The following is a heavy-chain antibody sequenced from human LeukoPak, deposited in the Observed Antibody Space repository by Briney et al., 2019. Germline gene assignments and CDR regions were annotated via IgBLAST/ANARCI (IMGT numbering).Heavy chain of an antibody. V-gene: IGHV1-18*03. Sequence: GASVKVSCKASGYTFTSYGISWVRRAPGQGLEWMGWISAYNGNTNYALKLQGRVTMTTDTSTSTAYMELRSLRSDDMAVYYCARDRLAMIVDFDYWGQGTLVTVSS. D-gene: IGHD3-22*01. CDR2: ISAYNGNT. J-gene: IGHJ4*02. CDR1: GYTFTSYG. CDR3: ARDRLAMIVDFDY.